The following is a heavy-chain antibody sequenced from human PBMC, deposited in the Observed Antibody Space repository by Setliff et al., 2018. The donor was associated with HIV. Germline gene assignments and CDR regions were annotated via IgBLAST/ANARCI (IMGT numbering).Heavy chain of an antibody. Sequence: GASVKVSCKASGFTFTSSAMQWVRQARGQRLEWIGWIVVGRGNINYAQKFQERVTITRDMSTSTAYMELSSLRSEDTAVYYCAIDVIGGWLRPMPDFWGPGTLVTV. D-gene: IGHD5-12*01. CDR2: IVVGRGNI. V-gene: IGHV1-58*02. CDR3: AIDVIGGWLRPMPDF. CDR1: GFTFTSSA. J-gene: IGHJ4*02.